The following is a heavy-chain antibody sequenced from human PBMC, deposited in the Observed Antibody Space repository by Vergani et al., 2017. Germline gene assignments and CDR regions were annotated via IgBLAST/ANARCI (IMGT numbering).Heavy chain of an antibody. J-gene: IGHJ2*01. CDR2: IYNSGNG. CDR1: GDSIISRSYY. Sequence: QMQLQESGPGLVKASETLSLTCTVSGDSIISRSYYWGWLRQPPGKGLEWIGSIYNSGNGDSSSSLKSRVTISADTSKNQFSLRLTSVTAADTAVYYCASGKYYSDSTSHFRGRYFDVRGRGTLVTVPS. CDR3: ASGKYYSDSTSHFRGRYFDV. D-gene: IGHD3-16*01. V-gene: IGHV4-39*01.